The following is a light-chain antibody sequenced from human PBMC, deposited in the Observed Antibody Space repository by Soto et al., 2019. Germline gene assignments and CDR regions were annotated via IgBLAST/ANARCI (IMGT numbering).Light chain of an antibody. Sequence: QSALTQPASVSGSPGQSITISCTGASSDIGRYNYVSWYQQHPGKAPKLMIYEVSNRPSGVSNRFSGSKSGNTASLTISGLQAEDEADYYCSSYTSTSTLFGGGTQLTLL. CDR3: SSYTSTSTL. CDR2: EVS. V-gene: IGLV2-14*01. CDR1: SSDIGRYNY. J-gene: IGLJ2*01.